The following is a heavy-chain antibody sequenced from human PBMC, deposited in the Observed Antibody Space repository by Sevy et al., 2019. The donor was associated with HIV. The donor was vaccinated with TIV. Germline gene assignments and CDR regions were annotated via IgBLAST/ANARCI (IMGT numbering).Heavy chain of an antibody. CDR1: GFTFSDYA. CDR3: TRDLYGCGWFYFDY. D-gene: IGHD6-19*01. V-gene: IGHV3-49*04. J-gene: IGHJ4*02. Sequence: GGSLRLSCTASGFTFSDYAMSWVRQAPGKGLEWVGFIKTKTYGGTTEYAASVKGRFIISRDDSKNIAYLQMNSLKTEDTAVYYCTRDLYGCGWFYFDYWGQRTLVTVSS. CDR2: IKTKTYGGTT.